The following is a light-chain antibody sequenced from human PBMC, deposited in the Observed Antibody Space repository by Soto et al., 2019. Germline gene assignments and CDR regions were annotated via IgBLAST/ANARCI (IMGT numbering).Light chain of an antibody. CDR1: QSVLYNSNNKNY. Sequence: DIVMTQAPDSLAVSLGERATINCKSSQSVLYNSNNKNYLAWYQQKPGQPPRLLIYWASTRESGVPDRFSGSGSGTEFTLTISSLQAEAVAVYYCQQYYSTLTFGGGTKVEIK. V-gene: IGKV4-1*01. CDR3: QQYYSTLT. J-gene: IGKJ4*01. CDR2: WAS.